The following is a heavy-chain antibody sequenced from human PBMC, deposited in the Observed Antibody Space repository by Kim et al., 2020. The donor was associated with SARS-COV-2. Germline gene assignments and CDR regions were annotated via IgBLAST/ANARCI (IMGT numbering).Heavy chain of an antibody. CDR1: GGSFSGYY. CDR2: INHSGST. Sequence: SETLSLTCAVYGGSFSGYYWSWIRQPPGKGLEWIGEINHSGSTNYNPSLKSRVTISVDTSKNQFSLKLSSVTAADTAVYYCARGLTSWGQGTLVTVSS. V-gene: IGHV4-34*01. J-gene: IGHJ4*02. CDR3: ARGLTS.